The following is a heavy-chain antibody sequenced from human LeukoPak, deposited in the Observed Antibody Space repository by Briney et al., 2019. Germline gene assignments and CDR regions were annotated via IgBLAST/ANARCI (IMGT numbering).Heavy chain of an antibody. J-gene: IGHJ4*02. CDR1: GFTVSSNY. CDR3: ARDRLYSSSSEDY. CDR2: IYSGGST. Sequence: SGGSLRLSCAASGFTVSSNYMSWVRQAPGKGLEWVSVIYSGGSTYYADSVKGRFTISRDISKHTLYLQTNSLRVEDTAVYYCARDRLYSSSSEDYWGQGTLVTVSS. D-gene: IGHD6-6*01. V-gene: IGHV3-53*01.